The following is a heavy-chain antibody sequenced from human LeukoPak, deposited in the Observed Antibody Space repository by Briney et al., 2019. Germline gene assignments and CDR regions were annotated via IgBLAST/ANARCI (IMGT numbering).Heavy chain of an antibody. CDR2: IYYSGST. V-gene: IGHV4-39*01. CDR3: ARRLSNDY. D-gene: IGHD5/OR15-5a*01. Sequence: PSETLSLTCTVSGGSIGSSSYYWGWLRQPPGKGLEWIGSIYYSGSTYYNPSLKSRVTISVDTSKNQFSLKLSSVTAADTAVYYCARRLSNDYWGQGTLVTVSS. J-gene: IGHJ4*02. CDR1: GGSIGSSSYY.